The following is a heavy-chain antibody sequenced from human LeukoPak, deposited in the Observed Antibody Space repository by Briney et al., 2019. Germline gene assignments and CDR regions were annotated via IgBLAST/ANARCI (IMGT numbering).Heavy chain of an antibody. CDR3: ARGGSGGSYNYYYYYGMDV. V-gene: IGHV1-8*01. CDR2: MNPNSGNT. CDR1: GYTFTSYD. Sequence: ASVKVSCKASGYTFTSYDINWVRQATGQGLEWMGWMNPNSGNTGYAQKFQGRVTMTRNTSISTAYMELSSLRSEDTAVYYCARGGSGGSYNYYYYYGMDVWGQGTTVTVSS. J-gene: IGHJ6*02. D-gene: IGHD6-19*01.